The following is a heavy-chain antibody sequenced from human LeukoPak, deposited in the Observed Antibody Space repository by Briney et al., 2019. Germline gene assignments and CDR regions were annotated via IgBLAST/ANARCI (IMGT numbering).Heavy chain of an antibody. CDR2: ISAYNGNT. D-gene: IGHD6-13*01. V-gene: IGHV1-18*01. CDR3: ARDVSSSWPINKNWFDP. Sequence: ASVKVSCKASGYTFTSYGISWVRQAPGQGLEWMGWISAYNGNTNYAQKLQGRVTMTTDTSTSTAYMELRSLRSDDTAVYYYARDVSSSWPINKNWFDPWGQGTLVTVSS. J-gene: IGHJ5*02. CDR1: GYTFTSYG.